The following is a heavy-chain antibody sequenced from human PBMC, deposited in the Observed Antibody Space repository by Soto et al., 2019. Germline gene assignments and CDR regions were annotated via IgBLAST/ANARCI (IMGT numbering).Heavy chain of an antibody. Sequence: PGGSLRLSCAASGFTFSSYGMHWVRQAPGKGLEWVAVIWYDGSNKYYADSVKGRFTISRDNSKNTLYLQMNSLRAEDTAVYYCERDIYADYYYGMDVWGQGTTVTVSS. J-gene: IGHJ6*02. CDR2: IWYDGSNK. V-gene: IGHV3-33*01. CDR3: ERDIYADYYYGMDV. D-gene: IGHD2-2*02. CDR1: GFTFSSYG.